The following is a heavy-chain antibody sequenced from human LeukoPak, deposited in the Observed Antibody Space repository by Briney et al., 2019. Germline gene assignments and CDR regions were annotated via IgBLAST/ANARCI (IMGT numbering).Heavy chain of an antibody. V-gene: IGHV1-24*01. J-gene: IGHJ6*02. CDR2: FDPGDGET. CDR1: GYTLTELS. D-gene: IGHD2-2*01. Sequence: ASVKVSCKVSGYTLTELSMHWVRQAPGKGLEWMGGFDPGDGETIYAQKFQGRVTMTEDTSTDTAYMELSSLRSEDTAVYYCATVTVVVPAARYYYYGMDVWGQGTTVTVSS. CDR3: ATVTVVVPAARYYYYGMDV.